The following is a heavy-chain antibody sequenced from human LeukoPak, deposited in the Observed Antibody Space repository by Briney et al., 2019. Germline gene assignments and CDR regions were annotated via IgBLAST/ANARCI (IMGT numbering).Heavy chain of an antibody. CDR2: IKQDGSEK. J-gene: IGHJ6*03. Sequence: GGSLRLSCAASGFTFSSYWMSWVRQAPGKGLEWVANIKQDGSEKYYVDSVKGRFTISRDNAKNSLYLQMNSLTADDTAVYYCARFAAGGSYYYYMDVWGKGTTVTVSS. D-gene: IGHD6-25*01. CDR3: ARFAAGGSYYYYMDV. CDR1: GFTFSSYW. V-gene: IGHV3-7*01.